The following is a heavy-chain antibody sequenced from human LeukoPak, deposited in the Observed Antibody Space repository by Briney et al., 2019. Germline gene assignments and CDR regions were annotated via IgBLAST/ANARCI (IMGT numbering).Heavy chain of an antibody. V-gene: IGHV3-53*01. D-gene: IGHD5-12*01. CDR2: IYSGGST. J-gene: IGHJ4*02. CDR3: ARVGDGYDGYFDY. Sequence: TGGSLRLPCAASGFTVSSNYMSWVRQAPGKGLEWVSVIYSGGSTYYTDSVKGRFTISRDNSKNTLYLQMNSLRPEDTAVYYCARVGDGYDGYFDYWGQGTLVTVSS. CDR1: GFTVSSNY.